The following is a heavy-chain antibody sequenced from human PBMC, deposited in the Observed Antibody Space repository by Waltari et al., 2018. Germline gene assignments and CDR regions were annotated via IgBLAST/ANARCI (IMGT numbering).Heavy chain of an antibody. D-gene: IGHD3-10*01. CDR2: MYQSGSA. Sequence: QVQLEASGPGLVKPSGTLSLTCDVSGGTISSDNWWSWVRQPPGKGLEGIGEMYQSGSANYNPYLKSRVTISVDKSKNQFSLKVIPVTAADTAVYYGAGDPRTYASGEGCFDPWGQGTLVTVSS. J-gene: IGHJ5*02. CDR1: GGTISSDNW. V-gene: IGHV4-4*02. CDR3: AGDPRTYASGEGCFDP.